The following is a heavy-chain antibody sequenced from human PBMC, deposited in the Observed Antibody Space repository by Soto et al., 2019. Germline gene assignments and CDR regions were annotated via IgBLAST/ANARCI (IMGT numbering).Heavy chain of an antibody. CDR2: ISSNGGIT. D-gene: IGHD3-10*01. CDR3: VSRALPESYYNAVFDY. CDR1: GFTFSSHA. J-gene: IGHJ4*02. Sequence: PGGSLRLSCSASGFTFSSHAIHWVRQAPGKGLEYVSAISSNGGITYYADSVKGRFTISRDNSKNTLYLQMSSLRAEDTAVYYCVSRALPESYYNAVFDYWGQGTLVTVPQ. V-gene: IGHV3-64D*06.